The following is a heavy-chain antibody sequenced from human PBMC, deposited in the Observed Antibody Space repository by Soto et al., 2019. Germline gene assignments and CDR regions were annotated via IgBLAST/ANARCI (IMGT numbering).Heavy chain of an antibody. V-gene: IGHV3-30*04. CDR3: AKDHYDFWSGYYTRYFDY. D-gene: IGHD3-3*01. CDR1: GFTFSSYA. CDR2: ISYDGSNK. Sequence: PGGSLRLSCAASGFTFSSYAMHWVRQAPGKGLEWVAVISYDGSNKYYADSVKGRFTISRDNSKNTLYLQMNSLRAEDTAVYYCAKDHYDFWSGYYTRYFDYWGQGTLVTVSS. J-gene: IGHJ4*02.